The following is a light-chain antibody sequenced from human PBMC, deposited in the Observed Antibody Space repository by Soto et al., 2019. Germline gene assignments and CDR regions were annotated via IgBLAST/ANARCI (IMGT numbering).Light chain of an antibody. J-gene: IGLJ2*01. Sequence: QSALTQPASVSGSPGQSITISCTGTSRDGGGYNYVSWYQQHPGKVPKLMIYDVTNRPSGVSNRFSGSKSGNKASLTISGLQAEDEADYYCSSYTSSSAPVVFGGGTKLTVL. CDR1: SRDGGGYNY. CDR3: SSYTSSSAPVV. CDR2: DVT. V-gene: IGLV2-14*01.